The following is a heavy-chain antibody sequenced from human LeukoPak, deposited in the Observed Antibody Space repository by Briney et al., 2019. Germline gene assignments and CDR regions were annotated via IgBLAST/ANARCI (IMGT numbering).Heavy chain of an antibody. J-gene: IGHJ3*02. V-gene: IGHV1-18*01. CDR2: ISAYNGNT. D-gene: IGHD3-22*01. Sequence: ASVKVSCKASGYTFTSYGISWVRQAPGQGLEWMGWISAYNGNTHYAQKLQGRVTMTTDTSTSTVYMELRSLRSDDTAVYYCARERSSGYNDAFDIWGQGTMVTVSS. CDR3: ARERSSGYNDAFDI. CDR1: GYTFTSYG.